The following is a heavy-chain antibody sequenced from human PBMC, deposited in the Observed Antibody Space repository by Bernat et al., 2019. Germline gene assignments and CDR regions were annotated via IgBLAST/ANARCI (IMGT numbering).Heavy chain of an antibody. J-gene: IGHJ6*02. Sequence: QVQLVESGGGVVQPGRSLRLSCAASGFTFSSYGMHWVRQAPGKGLEWVAVISYDGGNKYYAASVKGRFTISRDNSKNTLYLQMNSLRAEDTAVYYCAKSYSGDYQHQHYGMDVWGQGTTVTVSS. D-gene: IGHD4-17*01. CDR1: GFTFSSYG. CDR3: AKSYSGDYQHQHYGMDV. CDR2: ISYDGGNK. V-gene: IGHV3-30*18.